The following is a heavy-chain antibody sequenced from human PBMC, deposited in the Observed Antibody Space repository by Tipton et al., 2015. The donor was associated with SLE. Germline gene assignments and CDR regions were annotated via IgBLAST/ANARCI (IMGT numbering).Heavy chain of an antibody. CDR1: GFTFTNAW. Sequence: SLRLSCTVSGFTFTNAWMSWVRQAPGKGMEWVGRSKSKADGGTTDYVAPVKGRFTMSRDDSKNTLDLQMNSLKTEDTAVYYCIPRGYSGYWGQGTLVTVSS. CDR2: SKSKADGGTT. V-gene: IGHV3-15*01. D-gene: IGHD5-12*01. CDR3: IPRGYSGY. J-gene: IGHJ4*02.